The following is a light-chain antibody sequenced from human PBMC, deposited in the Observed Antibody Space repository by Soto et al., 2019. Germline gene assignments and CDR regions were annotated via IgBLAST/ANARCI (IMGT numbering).Light chain of an antibody. CDR3: QQYSNTNKAWM. Sequence: GDRVDIPCPASQSISNGMAWYQQKPGKAPKLLVYDASTWESGVAARFSGSGSGTEFTLIISGLQPDDSATYYCQQYSNTNKAWMFGQGTRVDIK. J-gene: IGKJ1*01. V-gene: IGKV1-5*01. CDR1: QSISNG. CDR2: DAS.